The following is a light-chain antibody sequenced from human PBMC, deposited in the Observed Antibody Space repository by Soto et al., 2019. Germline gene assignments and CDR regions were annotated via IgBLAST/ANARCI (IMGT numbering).Light chain of an antibody. CDR3: QQRT. Sequence: EIVLTQSPATLSLSPGERATLSCRVSQSVSSYLAWYQQKPGQAPRLLIYDASNRATGIPARFSGSGSGTDFTLTISSLEPEDFAVYYCQQRTFGGGTKVEIK. CDR2: DAS. CDR1: QSVSSY. V-gene: IGKV3-11*01. J-gene: IGKJ4*01.